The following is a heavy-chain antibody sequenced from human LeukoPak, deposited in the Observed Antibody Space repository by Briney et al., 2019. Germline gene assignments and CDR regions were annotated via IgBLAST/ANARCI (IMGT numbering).Heavy chain of an antibody. J-gene: IGHJ3*02. D-gene: IGHD1-26*01. CDR3: ARRFRVGDIHVDAFDM. CDR1: GGSISSHY. CDR2: VFNSGTT. V-gene: IGHV4-59*11. Sequence: PETLSLTCTVSGGSISSHYWSWIRQPPGRGLEWIGYVFNSGTTDQNPSLKGRVTISLDTSKNHVSLRLTSVTAADTAVYYCARRFRVGDIHVDAFDMWGQGTMVTVSS.